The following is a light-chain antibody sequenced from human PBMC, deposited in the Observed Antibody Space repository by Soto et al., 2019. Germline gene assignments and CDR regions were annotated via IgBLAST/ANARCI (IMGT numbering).Light chain of an antibody. CDR3: SSYTSSSTLVV. CDR1: SRDVGGYNY. V-gene: IGLV2-14*01. J-gene: IGLJ2*01. Sequence: QSALTQPASVSGSPGQSITISCTGTSRDVGGYNYVSWYQQHPGKAPKLMIYEVSNRPSGVSNRFSGSKSGNTASLTISGLQADDEADYYCSSYTSSSTLVVFGGGTKVTVL. CDR2: EVS.